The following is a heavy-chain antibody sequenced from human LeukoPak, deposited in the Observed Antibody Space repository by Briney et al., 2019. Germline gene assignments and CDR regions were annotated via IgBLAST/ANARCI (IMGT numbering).Heavy chain of an antibody. CDR1: GFTFSNYS. D-gene: IGHD3-10*01. V-gene: IGHV3-21*01. CDR3: MRDYMGWFDP. J-gene: IGHJ5*02. Sequence: GGSLRLSCAASGFTFSNYSMAWVRQAPGKGLEWVSFISSSSSYIYYADSVKGRFTISRDTASNTMHLEMNNLRIEDTAVYYCMRDYMGWFDPWGQGSLVTVSS. CDR2: ISSSSSYI.